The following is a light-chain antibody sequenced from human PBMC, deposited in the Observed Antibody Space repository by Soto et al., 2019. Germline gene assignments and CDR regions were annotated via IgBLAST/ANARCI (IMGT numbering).Light chain of an antibody. J-gene: IGKJ1*01. V-gene: IGKV3-15*01. Sequence: IVITHSPSALSVSPVKRATLSCRASQSVSSNLAWYQQKPGQAPRLLIYGASTRATGIPARFSGSGSGTEFTLTISSLQSEDFAVYYCQQYNNWPRTFGQGTKVDIK. CDR3: QQYNNWPRT. CDR1: QSVSSN. CDR2: GAS.